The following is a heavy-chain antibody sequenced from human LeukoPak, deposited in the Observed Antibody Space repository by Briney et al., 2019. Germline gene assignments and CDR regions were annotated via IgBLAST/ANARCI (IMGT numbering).Heavy chain of an antibody. CDR1: GYTFTGHY. Sequence: ASVKVSCKASGYTFTGHYMYWVRQAPGQGLEWMGWINPNTGGTNYAQKFQDRVTMTMDTSINTAYMELSRLTSDDTAVYYCAIIVAAIRGFDYWGQGTLVTVSS. J-gene: IGHJ4*02. V-gene: IGHV1-2*02. CDR3: AIIVAAIRGFDY. CDR2: INPNTGGT. D-gene: IGHD5-12*01.